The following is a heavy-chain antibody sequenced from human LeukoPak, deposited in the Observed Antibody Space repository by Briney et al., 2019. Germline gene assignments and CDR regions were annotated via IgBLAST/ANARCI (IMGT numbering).Heavy chain of an antibody. J-gene: IGHJ4*02. V-gene: IGHV3-74*01. CDR2: IDGDGSST. CDR3: ARNYYDSSGYYYHDY. Sequence: PGGSLRLSCAASGFTFSSYWMQCVRQAPGKGLVWVSRIDGDGSSTNYADSVKGRFTISRDNAKNTLYLQMNSLRAEDTAVYYCARNYYDSSGYYYHDYWGQGTLVTVSS. D-gene: IGHD3-22*01. CDR1: GFTFSSYW.